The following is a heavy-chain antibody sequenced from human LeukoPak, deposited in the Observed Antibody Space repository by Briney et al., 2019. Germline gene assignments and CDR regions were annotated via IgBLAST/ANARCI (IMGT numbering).Heavy chain of an antibody. Sequence: KASETLSLTCTVSGSSISSYYWSWIRQPPGKGLEWIGYIYYSGSTNSKPSLKSRATISVDTSKNQFSLKLSSVTAADTAVYYCARHLGSSSCFGDWGQGTLVTVSS. D-gene: IGHD6-13*01. V-gene: IGHV4-59*08. CDR1: GSSISSYY. CDR2: IYYSGST. J-gene: IGHJ4*02. CDR3: ARHLGSSSCFGD.